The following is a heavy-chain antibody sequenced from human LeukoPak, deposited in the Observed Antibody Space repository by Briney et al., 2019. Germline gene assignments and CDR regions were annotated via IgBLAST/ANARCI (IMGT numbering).Heavy chain of an antibody. CDR2: ISSSGSTI. Sequence: GGSLRLSCAASGFTFSDCYMSWIRQAPGKGLEWVSYISSSGSTIYYADSVKGRFTISRDNAKNSPYLQMNSLRAEDTAVYYCARDRAVVVPAAISDGGWFDPWGQGTLVTVSS. D-gene: IGHD2-2*02. V-gene: IGHV3-11*01. J-gene: IGHJ5*02. CDR1: GFTFSDCY. CDR3: ARDRAVVVPAAISDGGWFDP.